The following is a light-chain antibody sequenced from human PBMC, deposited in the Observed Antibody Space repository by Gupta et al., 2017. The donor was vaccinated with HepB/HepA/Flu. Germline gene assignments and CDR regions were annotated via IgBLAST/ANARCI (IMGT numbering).Light chain of an antibody. J-gene: IGKJ1*01. Sequence: DIQMTQSPSTLSASVGDRVTITCRASQTISSWLAWYQQRPGKAPKLLIQRASSLESGVPSRFSGSQSGTEFTLTINSLQPDDFATYYCQQYNTYSRTFGQGTKVEI. V-gene: IGKV1-5*03. CDR2: RAS. CDR1: QTISSW. CDR3: QQYNTYSRT.